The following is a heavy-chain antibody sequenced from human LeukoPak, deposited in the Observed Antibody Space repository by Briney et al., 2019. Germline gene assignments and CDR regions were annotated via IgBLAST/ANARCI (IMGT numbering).Heavy chain of an antibody. CDR1: GLTFSSYA. CDR3: AKGGLGCSSTSCFDY. D-gene: IGHD2-2*01. V-gene: IGHV3-23*01. Sequence: GGSLRLSCAASGLTFSSYAMSWVRQAPGKGLEWVSAISGSGCSTYYADSVKGRFTISRDNSKNTLYLQMNSLRVEDTAVYYCAKGGLGCSSTSCFDYWGQGTLVTVSS. CDR2: ISGSGCST. J-gene: IGHJ4*02.